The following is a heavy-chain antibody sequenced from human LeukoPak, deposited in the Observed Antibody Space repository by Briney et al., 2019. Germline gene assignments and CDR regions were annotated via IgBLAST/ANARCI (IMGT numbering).Heavy chain of an antibody. CDR1: GGSISSGSYY. V-gene: IGHV4-61*02. J-gene: IGHJ4*02. CDR3: ARDLYGHYVDY. D-gene: IGHD4-17*01. CDR2: IYTSGGT. Sequence: SETLSLTCTVSGGSISSGSYYWSWIRQPAGKGLEWIGRIYTSGGTNYNPSLKSRVTISVDTSKNQFSLKLSSVTAADTAVYYCARDLYGHYVDYWGQGTLVTVSS.